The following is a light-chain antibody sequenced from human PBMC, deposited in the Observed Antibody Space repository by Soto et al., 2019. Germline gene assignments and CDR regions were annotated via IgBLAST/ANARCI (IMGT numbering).Light chain of an antibody. CDR2: SAS. CDR3: QQSYITPYT. CDR1: QTINSF. V-gene: IGKV1-39*01. J-gene: IGKJ2*01. Sequence: DIPMTQSPSSLSPSVGDRVTITCRASQTINSFLNWYQHKPGKAPNLLIYSASSLQSGVPSRFSGSGSGTDFTLTISSLQPEDFATYYCQQSYITPYTFGQGTKPEIK.